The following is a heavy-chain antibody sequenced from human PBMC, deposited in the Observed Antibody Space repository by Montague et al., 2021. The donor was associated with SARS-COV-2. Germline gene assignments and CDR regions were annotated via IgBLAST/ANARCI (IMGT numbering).Heavy chain of an antibody. J-gene: IGHJ4*02. Sequence: SLRLSCPASGFTFSSYSMNWVRQAPGKGLERVSSISSSSSYIYYXDSVKGRFTISRDNAKNSLYLQMNSLRAEDTAVYYCARATGYYYDSSGSLTMDYWGQGTLVTVSS. V-gene: IGHV3-21*01. D-gene: IGHD3-22*01. CDR2: ISSSSSYI. CDR3: ARATGYYYDSSGSLTMDY. CDR1: GFTFSSYS.